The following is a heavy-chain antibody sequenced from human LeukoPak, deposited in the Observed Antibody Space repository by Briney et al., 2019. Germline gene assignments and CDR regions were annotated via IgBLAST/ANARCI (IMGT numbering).Heavy chain of an antibody. CDR3: ARSSSWSLDY. CDR1: GDSVSSNSTA. Sequence: SQTLSLTCAISGDSVSSNSTAWNWIRQSPSRGLEWLGRTNYRSKWYNDYAVSVKSRIIINPDTSKNQFSLYLNSVTPEDTAVYYCARSSSWSLDYWGQGTLVTVSS. V-gene: IGHV6-1*01. D-gene: IGHD6-13*01. CDR2: TNYRSKWYN. J-gene: IGHJ4*02.